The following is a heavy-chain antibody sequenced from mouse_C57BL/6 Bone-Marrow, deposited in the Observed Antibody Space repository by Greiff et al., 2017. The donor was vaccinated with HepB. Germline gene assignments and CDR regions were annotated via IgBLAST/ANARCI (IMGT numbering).Heavy chain of an antibody. CDR3: ARKRDYAMDY. J-gene: IGHJ4*01. Sequence: QVQLQQPGAELVKPGASVKLSCKASGYTFTSYWMQWVKQRPGQGLEWIGEIDPSDSYTNYNQKFKGKATLTADTSSSTAYMQLSSLTSEDSAVYYCARKRDYAMDYWGQGTSVTVSS. CDR2: IDPSDSYT. V-gene: IGHV1-50*01. CDR1: GYTFTSYW.